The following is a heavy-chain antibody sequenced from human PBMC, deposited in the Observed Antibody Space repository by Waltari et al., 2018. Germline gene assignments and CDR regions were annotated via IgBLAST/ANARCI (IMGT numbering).Heavy chain of an antibody. Sequence: QVQLQESGPGLVKPSETLSLTCTVSGGSISSYYWSWIRQPPGKGLEWIGYIYYSGSTNYNPSLKSRVTISVDTSKNQFSLKLSSVTAADTAVYYCARLSEYQLLFDYWGQGTLVTVSS. D-gene: IGHD2-2*01. V-gene: IGHV4-59*08. CDR3: ARLSEYQLLFDY. J-gene: IGHJ4*02. CDR2: IYYSGST. CDR1: GGSISSYY.